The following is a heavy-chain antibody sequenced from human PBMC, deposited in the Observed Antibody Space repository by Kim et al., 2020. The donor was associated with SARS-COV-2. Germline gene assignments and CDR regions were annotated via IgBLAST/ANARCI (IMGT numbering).Heavy chain of an antibody. Sequence: ASVKVSCKASGYTFTSYDIDWVRQATGQGLEWMGWMNPNNGNTGYAQKFQVRVTMTRNTSISTAYMELSSLRSEDTAVYYCARGKGPNYSDSSGYYNYYFDYWGQGTLVTVSS. J-gene: IGHJ4*02. V-gene: IGHV1-8*02. D-gene: IGHD3-22*01. CDR2: MNPNNGNT. CDR3: ARGKGPNYSDSSGYYNYYFDY. CDR1: GYTFTSYD.